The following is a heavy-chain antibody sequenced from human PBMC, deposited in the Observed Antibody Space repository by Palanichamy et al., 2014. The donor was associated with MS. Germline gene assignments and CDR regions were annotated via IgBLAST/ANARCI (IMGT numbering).Heavy chain of an antibody. J-gene: IGHJ6*02. Sequence: QVQLQQWGAGLLKPSETLSLTCAVFGGSFRGYYWSWVRQPPGKGLEWIGEINLSGSSNYDPSLKSRVTFSIDTSKHQFSLKLSSVTAADTAVYYCVRVRDGGRRYYHYGMDVWGQGTTVTVSS. V-gene: IGHV4-34*02. D-gene: IGHD5-24*01. CDR3: VRVRDGGRRYYHYGMDV. CDR1: GGSFRGYY. CDR2: INLSGSS.